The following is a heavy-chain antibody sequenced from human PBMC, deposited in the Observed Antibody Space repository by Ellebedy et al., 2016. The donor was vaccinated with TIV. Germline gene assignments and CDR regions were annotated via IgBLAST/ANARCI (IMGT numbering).Heavy chain of an antibody. CDR1: GGSISGSSYY. D-gene: IGHD3-10*01. Sequence: SETPSLTCTVSGGSISGSSYYWGWIRQPPGKGLEWIGNIFDTGSTYCNPSLKSRVTISVDTSKNQFSLRLSSVTAADTAVYYCARWFGELLYVRWFDPWGQGTLVTVSS. CDR3: ARWFGELLYVRWFDP. CDR2: IFDTGST. V-gene: IGHV4-39*01. J-gene: IGHJ5*02.